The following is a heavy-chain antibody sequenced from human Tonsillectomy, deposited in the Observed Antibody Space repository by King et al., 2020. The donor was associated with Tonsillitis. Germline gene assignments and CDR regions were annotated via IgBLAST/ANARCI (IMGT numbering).Heavy chain of an antibody. D-gene: IGHD6-19*01. V-gene: IGHV1-2*06. CDR2: INPDSGGA. J-gene: IGHJ4*02. Sequence: QLVQSGAEVKKPGASVKVSCQASGYSFTDYSMHWVRQAPGQGLEWMGRINPDSGGADYALRFEGRVTMTRDTTIRSAYLELSSLRSDDTAVYFCARDTGGWRTFDFWGQGTLVTVSS. CDR3: ARDTGGWRTFDF. CDR1: GYSFTDYS.